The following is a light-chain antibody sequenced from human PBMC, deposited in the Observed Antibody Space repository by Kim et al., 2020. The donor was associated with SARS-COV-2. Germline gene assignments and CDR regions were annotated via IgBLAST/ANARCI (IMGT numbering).Light chain of an antibody. V-gene: IGLV3-1*01. Sequence: SYELTQPPSVSVSPGQTASITCSGDKLGDKYACWYQQKPGQSPVLVIYQDSKRPSGIPERFSGSNSGNTATLTISGTQAMDEADYYCQAWDSSILTFGGGTQLTVL. J-gene: IGLJ2*01. CDR1: KLGDKY. CDR2: QDS. CDR3: QAWDSSILT.